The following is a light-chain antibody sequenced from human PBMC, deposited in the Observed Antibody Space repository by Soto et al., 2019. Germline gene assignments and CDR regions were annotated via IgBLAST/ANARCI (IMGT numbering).Light chain of an antibody. CDR1: QSVSSS. CDR2: DVS. V-gene: IGKV3-11*01. Sequence: EIVLTQSPGTLSLSPGERATLSCRASQSVSSSVAWYQQKPGQTPRLLIYDVSNRATGIPARFSGSGSGTDFTLTVTSLAPEDFAVYYGKQRSHWPLTFGGGTKVEIK. CDR3: KQRSHWPLT. J-gene: IGKJ4*01.